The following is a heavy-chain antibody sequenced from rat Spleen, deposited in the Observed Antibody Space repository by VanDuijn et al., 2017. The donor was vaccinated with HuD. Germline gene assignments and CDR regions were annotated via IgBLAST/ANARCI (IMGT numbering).Heavy chain of an antibody. CDR1: GFSFSNYD. Sequence: EVQLVESGGGLVRPGRSLKLPCAASGFSFSNYDMAWVRQAPTEGLEWVASITDSGGSTYYRDSVKGRFTISRDNAQNTLYLQMDSLRSEDTATYYCTRGYYGYNYGYWGQGVMVTVSS. V-gene: IGHV5S13*01. CDR3: TRGYYGYNYGY. CDR2: ITDSGGST. J-gene: IGHJ2*01. D-gene: IGHD1-9*01.